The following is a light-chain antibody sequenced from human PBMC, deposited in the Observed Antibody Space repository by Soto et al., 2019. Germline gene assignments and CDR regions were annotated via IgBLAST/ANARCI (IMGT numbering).Light chain of an antibody. V-gene: IGKV1-9*01. CDR3: QQLYTLPFT. CDR1: QDISDY. J-gene: IGKJ5*01. CDR2: AAS. Sequence: DIQLTQSPSFLSASVGDRVTITSRASQDISDYLAWYQQRPGKAPKLLIYAASTLQSGVPSRFSGSGSGTEFTLTISGLLPEDFAAYHCQQLYTLPFTFGQRTRLEI.